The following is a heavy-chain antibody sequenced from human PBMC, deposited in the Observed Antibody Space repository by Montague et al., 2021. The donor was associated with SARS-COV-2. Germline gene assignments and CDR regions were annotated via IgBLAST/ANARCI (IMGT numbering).Heavy chain of an antibody. V-gene: IGHV4-34*01. CDR3: ASGIYPSGSYYNRYYYGLNI. D-gene: IGHD3-10*01. CDR1: GGSLSGYY. Sequence: SETLSLTCAVYGGSLSGYYWSWIRKPPDKGLEWIGEINHSANTKYNPSLKSPGTISIDTSKNQFSLKLTSVTAAATATYYCASGIYPSGSYYNRYYYGLNIWGPGTTVIVSS. J-gene: IGHJ6*02. CDR2: INHSANT.